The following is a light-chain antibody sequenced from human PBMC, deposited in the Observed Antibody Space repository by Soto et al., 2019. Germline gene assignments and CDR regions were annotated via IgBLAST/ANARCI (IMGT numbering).Light chain of an antibody. Sequence: EIVLTQSPATLSLSPGERATLSCRASQSVSSYLAWYQQKPGQAPRLLIYDASNRATGIPARFSGSVSGTDFTLTISSLEPEDLAVYYCHQRSTLFTFGPGTKVDIK. CDR2: DAS. CDR3: HQRSTLFT. V-gene: IGKV3-11*01. J-gene: IGKJ3*01. CDR1: QSVSSY.